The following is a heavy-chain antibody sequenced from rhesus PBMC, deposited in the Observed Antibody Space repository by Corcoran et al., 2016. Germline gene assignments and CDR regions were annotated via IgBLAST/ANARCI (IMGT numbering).Heavy chain of an antibody. CDR2: IRSGGST. D-gene: IGHD3-34*01. V-gene: IGHV3-103*01. CDR3: AREFWGDVH. Sequence: EVQLVESGGGLAKPGGSLRLSCAASGFTFSDYTMHWVRQAPGKGGDVVSAIRSGGSTNYADSVKGRFTISRDNSKNTLSLQLSSRRPEDTAVYYCAREFWGDVHWGQGVLVTVSS. CDR1: GFTFSDYT. J-gene: IGHJ4*01.